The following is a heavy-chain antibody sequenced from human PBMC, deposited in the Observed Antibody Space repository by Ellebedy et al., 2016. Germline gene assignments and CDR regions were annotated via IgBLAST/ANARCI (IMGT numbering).Heavy chain of an antibody. CDR2: IEDDGSHK. CDR1: GFAFGSYW. J-gene: IGHJ4*01. CDR3: AREIPGGTTDLDY. V-gene: IGHV3-7*04. Sequence: GESLKISXAASGFAFGSYWMSWVRQAPGKGLEWVANIEDDGSHKNYVDSVRGRFTISRDNGKNSLYLQMNNLRVDDTAVYYCAREIPGGTTDLDYWGQGTLVTVSS. D-gene: IGHD1-26*01.